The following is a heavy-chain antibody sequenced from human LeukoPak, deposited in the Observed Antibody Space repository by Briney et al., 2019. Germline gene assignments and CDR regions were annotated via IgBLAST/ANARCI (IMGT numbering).Heavy chain of an antibody. CDR3: AKDIVGGRSRYYYYMDV. D-gene: IGHD3-10*01. J-gene: IGHJ6*03. CDR1: GFTFDDYT. CDR2: ISWDGDST. Sequence: PGGSLKLSCAASGFTFDDYTMHWVRQGPGKGLEWVSLISWDGDSTYYADSVKGRFTISRDNSKNSLYLHMNSLRTEDTALYYCAKDIVGGRSRYYYYMDVWGKGTTVTVSS. V-gene: IGHV3-43*01.